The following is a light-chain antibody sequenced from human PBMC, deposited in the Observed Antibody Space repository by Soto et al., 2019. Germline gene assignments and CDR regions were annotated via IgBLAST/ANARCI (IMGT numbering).Light chain of an antibody. CDR1: NSDVGSYNP. CDR3: CSYAGNSLYV. J-gene: IGLJ1*01. Sequence: QSVLTQPASVSGSPGQSITISCTGTNSDVGSYNPVSWYQQHPGKAPKLMIYEGSKRPSGVSNRFSGSKSGNTASLTISGLQAEDEADYYCCSYAGNSLYVFGTGTKVTVL. CDR2: EGS. V-gene: IGLV2-23*01.